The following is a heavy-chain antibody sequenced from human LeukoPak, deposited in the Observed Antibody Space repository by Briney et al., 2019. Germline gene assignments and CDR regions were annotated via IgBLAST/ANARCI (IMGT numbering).Heavy chain of an antibody. CDR1: GFSLSTSGVG. V-gene: IGHV2-5*02. CDR3: AHRRGTGTNNWFDP. D-gene: IGHD1-1*01. Sequence: SGPTLVNPTQTLTLTCTFSGFSLSTSGVGVGWIRQPPGKALEWLALIYWDDDKRYSPSLKSRLTITKDTSKNQVVLTMTNMDPVDAATYYCAHRRGTGTNNWFDPWGQGTLVTVSS. CDR2: IYWDDDK. J-gene: IGHJ5*02.